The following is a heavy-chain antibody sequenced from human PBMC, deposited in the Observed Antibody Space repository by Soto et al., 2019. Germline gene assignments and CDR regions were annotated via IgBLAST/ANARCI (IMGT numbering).Heavy chain of an antibody. J-gene: IGHJ4*02. CDR2: INPNSGGT. CDR3: AGDFLGYCSSTSCYTVDY. D-gene: IGHD2-2*02. CDR1: GYTFTGYY. Sequence: PGASVKVSCKASGYTFTGYYMHWVRQAPGQGLEWMGWINPNSGGTNYAQKFQGRVTMTRDTSISTAYMELSRLRSDDTAVYYCAGDFLGYCSSTSCYTVDYWGQGTLVTVSS. V-gene: IGHV1-2*02.